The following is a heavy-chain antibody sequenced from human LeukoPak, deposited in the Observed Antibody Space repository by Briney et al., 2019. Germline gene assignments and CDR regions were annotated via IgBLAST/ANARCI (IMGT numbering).Heavy chain of an antibody. D-gene: IGHD2-2*01. V-gene: IGHV3-23*01. Sequence: GGSLRLSCAASGSTFSSYAMSWVRQAPGKGLEWVSAISGSGGSTYYADSVKGRFTISRDNSKNTLYLQMNSLRAEDTAVYYCAKRVSSTSTAWYFDLWGRGTLVTVSS. J-gene: IGHJ2*01. CDR3: AKRVSSTSTAWYFDL. CDR2: ISGSGGST. CDR1: GSTFSSYA.